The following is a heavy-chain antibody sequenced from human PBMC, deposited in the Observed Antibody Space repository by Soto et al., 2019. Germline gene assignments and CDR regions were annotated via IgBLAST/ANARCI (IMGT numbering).Heavy chain of an antibody. CDR3: ASSYGSGYRAFDY. V-gene: IGHV1-69*02. CDR1: GDTFSFYS. Sequence: QVQLVQSGAEVRKPGSSVKVSCKASGDTFSFYSINWVRQAPGLGLAWMGRINPILSMSNYAQRFQGRVTMTADNSTSTAYMELSGLRSEDTAIYYCASSYGSGYRAFDYWGQGALVTVSS. J-gene: IGHJ4*02. D-gene: IGHD3-10*01. CDR2: INPILSMS.